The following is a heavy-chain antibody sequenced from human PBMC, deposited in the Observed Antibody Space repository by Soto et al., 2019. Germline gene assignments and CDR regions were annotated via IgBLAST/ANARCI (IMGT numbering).Heavy chain of an antibody. V-gene: IGHV1-69*01. CDR1: GGSFNRHT. CDR2: IIPIFGTA. D-gene: IGHD3-22*01. Sequence: QVQLVQSGAEVRKPGSSVRVSCKASGGSFNRHTISWVRQAPGQGLEWMGGIIPIFGTANHAQKFQGRVTMIADESTSTVYMELSSLRSDDTAIYYCARGWGYDSTDYYYAYWGQGTLVIVSS. CDR3: ARGWGYDSTDYYYAY. J-gene: IGHJ4*02.